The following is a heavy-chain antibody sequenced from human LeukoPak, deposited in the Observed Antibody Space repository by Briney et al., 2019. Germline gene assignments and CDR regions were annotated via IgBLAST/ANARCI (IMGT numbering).Heavy chain of an antibody. Sequence: PSQTLSLTCTVSGGSISSGGYYWSWIRQHPGKGLEWIGYIYYSGSTYYNPSLKSRVTISVDTSKNQFSLKLSSVTAADTAVYYCSLSRYHDILTGDPGAFDIWGQGTMVTVSS. V-gene: IGHV4-31*03. D-gene: IGHD3-9*01. CDR2: IYYSGST. J-gene: IGHJ3*02. CDR3: SLSRYHDILTGDPGAFDI. CDR1: GGSISSGGYY.